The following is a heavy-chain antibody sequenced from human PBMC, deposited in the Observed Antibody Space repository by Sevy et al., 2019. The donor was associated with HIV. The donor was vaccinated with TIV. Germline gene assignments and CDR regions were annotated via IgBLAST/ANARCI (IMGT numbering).Heavy chain of an antibody. CDR3: ASGTHLGVVAPGEN. CDR2: INSDGSKT. CDR1: GFSFSSYW. Sequence: GGSLRLSCAASGFSFSSYWMHWVRQAPGKGLVWVSRINSDGSKTNYADSVKGRFTISRDNAKNTLYLQMNSLRAEDTAVYYCASGTHLGVVAPGENWGQGTLVTVSS. V-gene: IGHV3-74*01. D-gene: IGHD2-15*01. J-gene: IGHJ4*02.